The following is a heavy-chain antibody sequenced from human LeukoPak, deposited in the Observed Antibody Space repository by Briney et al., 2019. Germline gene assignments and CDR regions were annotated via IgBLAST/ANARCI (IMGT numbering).Heavy chain of an antibody. CDR2: INPNSGGT. CDR3: ARVVDVVGATALDY. J-gene: IGHJ4*02. Sequence: ASVTLSCKASGYTFTSYGINWVRQAPGQGLEWMGWINPNSGGTNYAQRFQGMVTITRDTSIRTAYMELSRLRWDHTAVYYCARVVDVVGATALDYWGQGTLVTVSS. CDR1: GYTFTSYG. V-gene: IGHV1-2*02. D-gene: IGHD1-26*01.